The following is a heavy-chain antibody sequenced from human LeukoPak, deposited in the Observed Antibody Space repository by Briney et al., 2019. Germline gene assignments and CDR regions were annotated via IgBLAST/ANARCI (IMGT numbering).Heavy chain of an antibody. J-gene: IGHJ6*02. CDR3: ARAPPSYYGSGSYYPSYYYYGMDV. CDR1: GGSLSSYY. D-gene: IGHD3-10*01. Sequence: PSETLSLTCTVSGGSLSSYYWSWIRQPPGKGLEWIGYIYYSGSTNYNPSLKSRVTISVDTSKNQFSLKLSSVTAADTAVYYCARAPPSYYGSGSYYPSYYYYGMDVWGQGTTVTVSS. V-gene: IGHV4-59*01. CDR2: IYYSGST.